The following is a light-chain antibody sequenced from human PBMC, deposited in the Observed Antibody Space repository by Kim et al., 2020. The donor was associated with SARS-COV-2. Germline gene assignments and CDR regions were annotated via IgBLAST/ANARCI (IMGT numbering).Light chain of an antibody. Sequence: SSELTQDPAVSVALGQTVRITCQGDSLRSYYATWYQQKPGQAPIVVIYGKNNRPSGIPDRFSGSSSGDTASLTITGTQAGDEADYYWKSRGSNDNVLFGG. CDR3: KSRGSNDNVL. CDR2: GKN. J-gene: IGLJ2*01. V-gene: IGLV3-19*01. CDR1: SLRSYY.